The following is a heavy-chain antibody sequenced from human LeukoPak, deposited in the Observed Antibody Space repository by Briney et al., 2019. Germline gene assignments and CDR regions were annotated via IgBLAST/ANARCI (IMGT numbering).Heavy chain of an antibody. Sequence: ASVKVSCKASQYTFTDYAVHWVRQAPGQRLEWMGWINAGNGKTKYSQSFQGRVTITADESTSTAYMELSSLRSEDTAVYYCAGPGVELLTSYYYYGMDVWGQGTTVTVSS. CDR3: AGPGVELLTSYYYYGMDV. CDR2: INAGNGKT. D-gene: IGHD1-26*01. CDR1: QYTFTDYA. J-gene: IGHJ6*02. V-gene: IGHV1-3*01.